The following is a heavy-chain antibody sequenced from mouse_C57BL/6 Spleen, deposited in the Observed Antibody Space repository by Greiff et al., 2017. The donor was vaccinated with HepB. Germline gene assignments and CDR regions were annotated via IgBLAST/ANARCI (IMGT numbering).Heavy chain of an antibody. CDR1: GFNIKDYY. CDR3: TTEYYGSSPLGY. J-gene: IGHJ2*01. Sequence: VQLQQSGAELVRPGASVKLSCTASGFNIKDYYMHWVKQRPEQGLEWIGRIDPEDGDTEYAPKFQGKATMTADKSSNTAYLQLSSLTSEDTAVYYCTTEYYGSSPLGYWGQGTTLTVSS. D-gene: IGHD1-1*01. V-gene: IGHV14-1*01. CDR2: IDPEDGDT.